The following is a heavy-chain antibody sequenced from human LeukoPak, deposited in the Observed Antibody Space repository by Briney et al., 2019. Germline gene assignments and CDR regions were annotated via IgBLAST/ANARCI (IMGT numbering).Heavy chain of an antibody. CDR1: GFTFSSYA. CDR2: ISYDGSNK. D-gene: IGHD3-16*02. J-gene: IGHJ4*02. Sequence: GGSLRLSCAASGFTFSSYAMHWVRQAPGKGLEWVAVISYDGSNKYYADSVKGRFTISRDNSKNTLYLQMNSLRAEDTAVYYCARDNSEWGELSLWGQGTLVTVSS. CDR3: ARDNSEWGELSL. V-gene: IGHV3-30-3*01.